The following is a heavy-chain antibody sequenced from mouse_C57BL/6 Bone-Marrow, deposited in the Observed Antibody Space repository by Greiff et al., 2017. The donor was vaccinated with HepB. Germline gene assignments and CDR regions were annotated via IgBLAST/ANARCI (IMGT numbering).Heavy chain of an antibody. CDR3: AKIYDGYPYAMDY. CDR1: GYTFTSYW. CDR2: IHPNSGST. D-gene: IGHD2-3*01. Sequence: QVHVKQPGAELVKPGASVKLSCKASGYTFTSYWMHWVKQRPGQGLEWIGMIHPNSGSTNYNEKFKSKATLTVDKSSSTAYMQLSSLTSEDSAVYYCAKIYDGYPYAMDYWGQGTSVTVSS. V-gene: IGHV1-64*01. J-gene: IGHJ4*01.